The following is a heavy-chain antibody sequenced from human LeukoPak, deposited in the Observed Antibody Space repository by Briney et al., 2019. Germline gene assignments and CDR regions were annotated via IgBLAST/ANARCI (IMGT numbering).Heavy chain of an antibody. CDR3: ARAGAYENWSNYYYMDV. CDR2: IYSGDDT. D-gene: IGHD4-17*01. Sequence: GGSLRLSCAATGFSVITKYMSWVRQAPGKGLEWVSVIYSGDDTFYADSVKGRFTISRDDSENTLYLQMSSLGAEDTAVYFCARAGAYENWSNYYYMDVWGKGTMVAVS. V-gene: IGHV3-66*02. CDR1: GFSVITKY. J-gene: IGHJ6*03.